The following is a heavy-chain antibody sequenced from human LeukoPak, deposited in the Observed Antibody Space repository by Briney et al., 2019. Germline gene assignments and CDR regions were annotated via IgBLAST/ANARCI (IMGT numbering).Heavy chain of an antibody. Sequence: SSETLSLTCAVSGGSISSGGYSYNWIRQPPGKGLEWIGYIYNSGSTSYNPSLKSRVTMSVDTSKNQFSLKLSFVTAADTAVYYCARGWGPAYCGGDCHRHFDYWGQGALVTVSS. V-gene: IGHV4-30-4*07. CDR2: IYNSGST. J-gene: IGHJ4*02. D-gene: IGHD2-21*02. CDR3: ARGWGPAYCGGDCHRHFDY. CDR1: GGSISSGGYS.